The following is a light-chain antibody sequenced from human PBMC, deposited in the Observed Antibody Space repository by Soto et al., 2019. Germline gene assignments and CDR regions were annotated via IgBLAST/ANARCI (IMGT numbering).Light chain of an antibody. V-gene: IGKV4-1*01. J-gene: IGKJ1*01. CDR1: QSVLYSSNNKNY. CDR3: QQYYSTPPWT. Sequence: DIVMTQSPDSLAVSLGERATINCKSGQSVLYSSNNKNYLAWYQQKPGQPPKLLIYWASTRESGVPDRFSGSGSGTDFTLTISSLHAEDVAVYYCQQYYSTPPWTFCQGTKVEIK. CDR2: WAS.